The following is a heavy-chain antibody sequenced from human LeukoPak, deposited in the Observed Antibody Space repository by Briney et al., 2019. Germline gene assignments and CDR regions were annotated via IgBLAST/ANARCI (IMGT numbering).Heavy chain of an antibody. J-gene: IGHJ4*02. D-gene: IGHD6-19*01. CDR1: GGTFSSYA. CDR3: ASNPSGCPRWWAY. CDR2: IIPIFGTA. V-gene: IGHV1-69*01. Sequence: GSSVKVSCKASGGTFSSYAISWVRQAPGQGLEWMGGIIPIFGTANYAQKFQGRVTITADESTSTAYMELSSLRSEDTAVYYCASNPSGCPRWWAYWGQGTLVTVSS.